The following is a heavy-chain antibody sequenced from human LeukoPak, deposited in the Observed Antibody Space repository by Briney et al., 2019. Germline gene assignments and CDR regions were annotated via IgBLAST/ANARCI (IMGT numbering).Heavy chain of an antibody. V-gene: IGHV3-53*05. CDR2: ISGGGVT. CDR3: AKDLWAAAGTEGYFDL. J-gene: IGHJ2*01. D-gene: IGHD6-13*01. Sequence: PGGSLRLSCAASGFTVSSNYMTWVRQAPGKGLEWVSFISGGGVTNYADSVKGRFTISRDNSKNTLYLQMNSLRAEDTAVYYCAKDLWAAAGTEGYFDLWGRGTLVTVSS. CDR1: GFTVSSNY.